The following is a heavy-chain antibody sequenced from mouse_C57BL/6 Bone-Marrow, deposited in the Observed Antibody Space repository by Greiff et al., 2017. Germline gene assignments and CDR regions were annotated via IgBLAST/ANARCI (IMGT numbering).Heavy chain of an antibody. D-gene: IGHD2-4*01. J-gene: IGHJ4*01. V-gene: IGHV1-18*01. Sequence: VQLQQSGPELVKPGASVKIPCKASGYTFTDYNMDWVKQSHGKSLEWIGDINPNNGGTIYNQKFKGKATLTVDKSSSTAYMELRSLTSEDTAVYYCARSDYDYSYAMDYWGQGTSVTVSS. CDR1: GYTFTDYN. CDR2: INPNNGGT. CDR3: ARSDYDYSYAMDY.